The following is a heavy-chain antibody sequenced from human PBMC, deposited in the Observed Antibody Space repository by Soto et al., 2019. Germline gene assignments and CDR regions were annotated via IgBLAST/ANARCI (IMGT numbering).Heavy chain of an antibody. J-gene: IGHJ6*02. D-gene: IGHD2-21*02. CDR2: TIPIFGTP. CDR3: AGGDCGGDCSFPPFYYFGMDV. CDR1: GCPFSSYA. Sequence: GASVKVSCKAFGCPFSSYAINWVRQAPGQGLEWMGGTIPIFGTPNYAKKFQGRVTIAADESTSTAYMELSSLRSEDTAVYYCAGGDCGGDCSFPPFYYFGMDVWGQGTTVTVSS. V-gene: IGHV1-69*13.